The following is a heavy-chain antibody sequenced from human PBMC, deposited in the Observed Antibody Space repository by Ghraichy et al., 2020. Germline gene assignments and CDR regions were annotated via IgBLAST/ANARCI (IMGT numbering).Heavy chain of an antibody. CDR2: INHSGST. D-gene: IGHD6-6*01. CDR1: GGSLSGSY. J-gene: IGHJ6*02. Sequence: SETLSLTCAVYGGSLSGSYWSWVRQPPGKGLEWIGEINHSGSTNYNPSLKSRVTISVDTSKNQFSLEVSSVTAADTAVYYCARLLSDYSSSPSPVWGQGTTVTVSS. V-gene: IGHV4-34*01. CDR3: ARLLSDYSSSPSPV.